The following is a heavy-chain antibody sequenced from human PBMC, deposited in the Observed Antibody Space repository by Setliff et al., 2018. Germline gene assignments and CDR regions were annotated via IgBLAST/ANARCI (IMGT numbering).Heavy chain of an antibody. J-gene: IGHJ6*03. CDR1: GGTFSSYG. V-gene: IGHV1-69*05. CDR2: TIPIFGTT. D-gene: IGHD3-22*01. CDR3: VREGVDSRSSTDYRYYMDV. Sequence: SVKVSCKASGGTFSSYGISWVRQAPGQGLERMGGTIPIFGTTDYAQKFRGRVTIITDESTSTAFMQLSGLRSEDTAVYYCVREGVDSRSSTDYRYYMDVWGKGTTVTVSS.